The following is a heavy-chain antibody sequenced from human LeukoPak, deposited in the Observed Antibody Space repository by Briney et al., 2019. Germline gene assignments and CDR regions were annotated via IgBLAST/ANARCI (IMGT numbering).Heavy chain of an antibody. D-gene: IGHD3-22*01. CDR3: AREVYYDSSGYYN. Sequence: GGSLRLSCAASGFPFSSYGMHWVRQAPGKGLEWVAFIRYDGSNKYYADSVKGRFTISRDNSKNTLYLQMNSLRSEDTAVYYCAREVYYDSSGYYNWGQGTLVTVSS. V-gene: IGHV3-30*02. CDR2: IRYDGSNK. CDR1: GFPFSSYG. J-gene: IGHJ4*02.